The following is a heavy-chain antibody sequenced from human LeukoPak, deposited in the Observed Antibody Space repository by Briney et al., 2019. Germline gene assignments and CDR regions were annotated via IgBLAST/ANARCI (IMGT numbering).Heavy chain of an antibody. D-gene: IGHD6-19*01. J-gene: IGHJ5*02. CDR2: ISVYNGHT. Sequence: ASVKVSCKASGYTFTTYGISWVRQAPGQRLEWMGWISVYNGHTKYAQKLQDRVTMTTDTSTNTAYMELRSLRSDDTAVYYCASFWRGGGCPQNGFAPGGQGPLATVS. CDR1: GYTFTTYG. V-gene: IGHV1-18*01. CDR3: ASFWRGGGCPQNGFAP.